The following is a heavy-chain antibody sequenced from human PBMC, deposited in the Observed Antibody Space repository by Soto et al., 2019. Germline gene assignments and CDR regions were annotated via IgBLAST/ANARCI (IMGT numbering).Heavy chain of an antibody. D-gene: IGHD3-10*01. CDR3: ARVCLDYYGSGGCMDV. CDR2: IIPIFGTA. CDR1: GGTFSSYA. V-gene: IGHV1-69*01. J-gene: IGHJ6*02. Sequence: QVQLVQSGAEVKKPGSSVKVSCKASGGTFSSYAISWVRQAPGQGLEWMGGIIPIFGTANYAQKFQGRVTVTADESTSTAYMELSSLRSEDTAVYYCARVCLDYYGSGGCMDVWGQGTTVTVSS.